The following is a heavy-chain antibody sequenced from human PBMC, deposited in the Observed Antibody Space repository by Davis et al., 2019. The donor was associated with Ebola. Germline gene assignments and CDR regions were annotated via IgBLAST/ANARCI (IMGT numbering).Heavy chain of an antibody. CDR1: GGSFSGYY. CDR3: ARQLLWFGELPHWYFDL. V-gene: IGHV4-34*01. CDR2: INHSGRT. J-gene: IGHJ2*01. D-gene: IGHD3-10*01. Sequence: MPSETLSLTCAVYGGSFSGYYWSWIRQPPGKGLEWIGEINHSGRTNYNPSLKSRVTISVDTSKNQFSLKLSSVTAADTAVYYCARQLLWFGELPHWYFDLWGRGTLVTVSS.